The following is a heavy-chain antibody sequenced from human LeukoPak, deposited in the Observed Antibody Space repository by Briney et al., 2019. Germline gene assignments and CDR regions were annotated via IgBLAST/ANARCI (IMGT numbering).Heavy chain of an antibody. CDR1: GFTVSSNY. V-gene: IGHV3-66*01. CDR3: AKERDYGGNNYFDY. CDR2: IYSGAST. J-gene: IGHJ4*02. Sequence: GGSLRLSCAASGFTVSSNYMSWVRQAPGKGLEWVSVIYSGASTYYADSVKGRFTISRDNSKNTLYLQMNSLRAEDTAVYYCAKERDYGGNNYFDYRGQGTLVTVSS. D-gene: IGHD4-23*01.